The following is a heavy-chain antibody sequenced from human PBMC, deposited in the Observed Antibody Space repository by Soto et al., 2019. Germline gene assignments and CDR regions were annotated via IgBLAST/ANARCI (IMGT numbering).Heavy chain of an antibody. V-gene: IGHV4-61*01. CDR1: GVSVSSGSNY. Sequence: TSETLSLTCTVSGVSVSSGSNYWSWLRELAGKGLEWIRYIYYSGSTNYNTSLKSRVTISVDTSKKQFSLKLSSVTAADTGVYYCARECSSAGSFDYWGQGTLVTVSS. CDR3: ARECSSAGSFDY. CDR2: IYYSGST. D-gene: IGHD6-25*01. J-gene: IGHJ4*02.